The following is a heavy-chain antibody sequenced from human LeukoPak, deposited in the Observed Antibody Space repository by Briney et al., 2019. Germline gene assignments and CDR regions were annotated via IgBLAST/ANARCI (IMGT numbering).Heavy chain of an antibody. CDR1: GYTFTSYA. V-gene: IGHV1-3*01. J-gene: IGHJ5*02. D-gene: IGHD3-10*01. CDR3: ARDTPIGLWFGELFRSGNNWFDP. Sequence: ASVKVSCKASGYTFTSYAMHWVRQAPGQRLEWMGWINAGNGNTKYSQKFQGRVTITRDTTASTAYMELSSLRSEDTAVYYCARDTPIGLWFGELFRSGNNWFDPWGQGTLVTVSS. CDR2: INAGNGNT.